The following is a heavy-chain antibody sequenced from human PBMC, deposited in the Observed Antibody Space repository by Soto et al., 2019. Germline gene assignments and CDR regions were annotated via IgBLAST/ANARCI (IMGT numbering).Heavy chain of an antibody. CDR1: GYTFTSYA. D-gene: IGHD3-10*01. J-gene: IGHJ2*01. Sequence: QVQLVQSGAEVKKPGASVKVSCKASGYTFTSYAMPWVRQAPGQRLEWMGWINAGNGNTKYSQKFQGRVTITRDTAASTAYMELSSLRSEDTAVYYCARETYYNGSGSPGFDLRGRGTLVTVSS. V-gene: IGHV1-3*01. CDR2: INAGNGNT. CDR3: ARETYYNGSGSPGFDL.